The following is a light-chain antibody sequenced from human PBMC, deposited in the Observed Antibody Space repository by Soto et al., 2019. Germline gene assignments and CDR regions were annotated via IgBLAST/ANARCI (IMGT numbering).Light chain of an antibody. Sequence: ETVLTQSPATLSLSPGERATLSCRASQSVASQIAWYQQRPDQTPRLLIFDASKRATGVPARFSGSQSGTDFTLIISSLEPEDFALYYCQQRANWPPGFGQGTRLEIK. J-gene: IGKJ5*01. CDR1: QSVASQ. CDR2: DAS. CDR3: QQRANWPPG. V-gene: IGKV3-11*01.